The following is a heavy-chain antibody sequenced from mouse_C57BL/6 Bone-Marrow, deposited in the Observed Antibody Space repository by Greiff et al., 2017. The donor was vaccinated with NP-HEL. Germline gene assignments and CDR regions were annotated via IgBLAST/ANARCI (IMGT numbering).Heavy chain of an antibody. D-gene: IGHD1-1*01. CDR1: GYTFTSYW. V-gene: IGHV1-52*01. CDR2: IDPSDSET. CDR3: ARTVVAPYYFDY. Sequence: QVQLKQPGAELVRPGSSVKLSCKASGYTFTSYWMHWVKQRPIQGLEWIGNIDPSDSETHYNQKFKDKATLTVDKSSSTAYMQLSSLTSEDSAVDYCARTVVAPYYFDYWGQGTTLTVSS. J-gene: IGHJ2*01.